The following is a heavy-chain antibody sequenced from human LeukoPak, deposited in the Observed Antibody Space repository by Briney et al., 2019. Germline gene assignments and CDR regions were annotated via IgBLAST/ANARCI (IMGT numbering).Heavy chain of an antibody. V-gene: IGHV4-59*01. CDR2: IYYSGNT. Sequence: SETLSLTCTVSGGSISSYYWSWIRQPPGKGLEWIGYIYYSGNTNYNPSLKSRVTISVDTSKNQFSLRLSSVTAADTAMYYCARDKGEYYDSSGYLDYWGQGTLVTVSS. J-gene: IGHJ4*02. CDR3: ARDKGEYYDSSGYLDY. D-gene: IGHD3-22*01. CDR1: GGSISSYY.